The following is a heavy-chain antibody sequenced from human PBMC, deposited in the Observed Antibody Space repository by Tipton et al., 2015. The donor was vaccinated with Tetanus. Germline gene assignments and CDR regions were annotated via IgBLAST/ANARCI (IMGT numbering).Heavy chain of an antibody. J-gene: IGHJ4*02. Sequence: SGFIFSSYGIHWVRQAPGKGLEWVAVSWYDGTDTYYADSVKGRFTLSRDNSKNTLYLQMNSLRAEDTALYYCAREADCGGGSCFSGDFDNWGQGTQVTVSS. CDR3: AREADCGGGSCFSGDFDN. CDR2: SWYDGTDT. V-gene: IGHV3-33*01. CDR1: GFIFSSYG. D-gene: IGHD2-15*01.